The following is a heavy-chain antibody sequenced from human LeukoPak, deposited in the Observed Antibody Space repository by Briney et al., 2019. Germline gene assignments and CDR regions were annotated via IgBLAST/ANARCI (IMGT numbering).Heavy chain of an antibody. J-gene: IGHJ4*02. V-gene: IGHV4-34*01. CDR1: GGSLSGYF. CDR3: ARGQFQRDY. Sequence: SETLSLTCTVYGGSLSGYFWSWIRQPPGKGLEWIGEVNHSGRTNYNPSLKSRVTISVDPSKNQFSLNLRSVTAADTAVYYCARGQFQRDYWGQGTLVTVSS. CDR2: VNHSGRT.